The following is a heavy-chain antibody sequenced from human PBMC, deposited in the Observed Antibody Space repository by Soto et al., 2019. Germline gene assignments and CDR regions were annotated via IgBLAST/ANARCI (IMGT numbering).Heavy chain of an antibody. V-gene: IGHV4-39*07. CDR2: VYYGGTT. CDR3: ARGSYYYVSSGYYHH. CDR1: GGSLSSSSYY. J-gene: IGHJ1*01. D-gene: IGHD3-22*01. Sequence: SETLSLTCNVSGGSLSSSSYYWGWIRQTPGKGLEWIGSVYYGGTTYYNPSLKSRVTISLDTSKNQFSLRLSSVTAADTAVYYCARGSYYYVSSGYYHHWGLG.